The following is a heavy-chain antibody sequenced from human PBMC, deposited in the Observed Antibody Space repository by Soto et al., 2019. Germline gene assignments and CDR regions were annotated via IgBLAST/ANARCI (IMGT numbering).Heavy chain of an antibody. V-gene: IGHV3-30-3*01. CDR3: ARPLWRDDYNWGYFDL. CDR1: GFTCSSYA. Sequence: PGGSLRLSCAASGFTCSSYAMHWVRQAPGKGLEWVAVISYDGSNKYYADSVKGRFTISRDNSKNTLYLQMNSLRTEDTAVYYCARPLWRDDYNWGYFDLWGRGTLVTVSS. CDR2: ISYDGSNK. J-gene: IGHJ2*01. D-gene: IGHD4-4*01.